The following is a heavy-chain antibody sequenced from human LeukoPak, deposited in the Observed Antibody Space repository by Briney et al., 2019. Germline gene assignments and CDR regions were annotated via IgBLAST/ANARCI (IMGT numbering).Heavy chain of an antibody. V-gene: IGHV3-30*06. D-gene: IGHD3-22*01. CDR2: ISYDVSNK. CDR1: GSTFSSPG. J-gene: IGHJ4*02. Sequence: GRCLTPARAPAGSTFSSPGIDSVRQPAGDWSGWGAFISYDVSNKYYAGSVKGRFTISRDNSKNTLYLQMNSLRAEDTAVYYCARDVKYYYDSSGYCLVYWGQGTPVTVSS. CDR3: ARDVKYYYDSSGYCLVY.